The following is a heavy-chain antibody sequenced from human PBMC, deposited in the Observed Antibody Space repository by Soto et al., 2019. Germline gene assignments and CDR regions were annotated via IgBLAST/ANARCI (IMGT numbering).Heavy chain of an antibody. Sequence: QVQLVQSGAEVKKPGSSVKVSCKASGGTFSSYAISWVRQAPGQGLEWMGGIIPIFGTANYAQKFQGRVTITADESPSXXYMELSSLRSEDTAVYYCASGDYDFWSGPGGGMDVWGQGTTVTVSS. CDR1: GGTFSSYA. CDR3: ASGDYDFWSGPGGGMDV. CDR2: IIPIFGTA. D-gene: IGHD3-3*01. V-gene: IGHV1-69*12. J-gene: IGHJ6*02.